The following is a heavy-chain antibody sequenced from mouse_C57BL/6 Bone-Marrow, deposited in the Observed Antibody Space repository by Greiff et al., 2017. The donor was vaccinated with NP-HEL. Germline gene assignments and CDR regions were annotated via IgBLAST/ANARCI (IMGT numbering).Heavy chain of an antibody. CDR3: HGVYGGRGEE. V-gene: IGHV7-3*01. CDR1: GFTFTDYY. CDR2: IRNKANGYTT. J-gene: IGHJ3*01. D-gene: IGHD1-1*01. Sequence: EVQVVESGGGLVQPGGSLSLSCAASGFTFTDYYMSSVRQPPGKALEWLGFIRNKANGYTTEYSASVKGRFTICGDNSQSILYLQIGARRAEDREKEEGHGVYGGRGEEGGQGTLVT.